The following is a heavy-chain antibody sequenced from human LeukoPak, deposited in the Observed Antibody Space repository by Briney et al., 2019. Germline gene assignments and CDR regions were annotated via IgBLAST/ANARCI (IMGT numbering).Heavy chain of an antibody. Sequence: SETLSLTCTVSGVSISSYYWSWIRQPPGKGLEWIGYIYYSGSTNYNPSLKSRVTISIDTSKNQFSLNLSSVTAADTAVYYCARGASGYSYGWGQGTLVTVSS. CDR3: ARGASGYSYG. D-gene: IGHD5-18*01. V-gene: IGHV4-59*01. CDR2: IYYSGST. J-gene: IGHJ4*02. CDR1: GVSISSYY.